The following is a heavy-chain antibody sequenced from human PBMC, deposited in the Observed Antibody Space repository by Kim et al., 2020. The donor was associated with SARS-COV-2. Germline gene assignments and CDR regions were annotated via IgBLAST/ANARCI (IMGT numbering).Heavy chain of an antibody. D-gene: IGHD2-15*01. J-gene: IGHJ4*02. CDR2: IYYSGST. V-gene: IGHV4-39*01. CDR1: GGSISSSSYY. CDR3: ARQWGGYAGFVGVVVVAAMEY. Sequence: SETLSLTCTVSGGSISSSSYYWGWIRQPPGKGLEWIGSIYYSGSTYYNPSLQSRVTVSVDTSKNQFPLKLSSVTAADTAVYYCARQWGGYAGFVGVVVVAAMEYWGQGTLVTVSS.